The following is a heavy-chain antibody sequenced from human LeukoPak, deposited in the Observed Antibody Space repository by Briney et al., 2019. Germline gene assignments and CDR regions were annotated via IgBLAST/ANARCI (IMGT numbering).Heavy chain of an antibody. CDR3: ASGYCGGACQLGGVDM. D-gene: IGHD2-21*02. CDR1: GYSVSSGYY. J-gene: IGHJ3*02. CDR2: IYHSGST. V-gene: IGHV4-38-2*02. Sequence: RPSETLSLTCTVSGYSVSSGYYWGWIRQPPGKGLEWIGSIYHSGSTFDNPSLKSRVTISVDTSKNQFSLKLSSVTAADTAVYYCASGYCGGACQLGGVDMWGQGTMVTVSS.